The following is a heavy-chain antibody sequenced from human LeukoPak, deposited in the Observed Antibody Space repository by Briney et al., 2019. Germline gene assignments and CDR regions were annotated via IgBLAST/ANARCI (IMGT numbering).Heavy chain of an antibody. CDR1: GGSFSGYY. J-gene: IGHJ4*02. CDR3: ARDRGAAGTVNDY. D-gene: IGHD6-13*01. CDR2: INHSGST. V-gene: IGHV4-34*01. Sequence: SETLSLTCAVYGGSFSGYYWSWIRQPPGRGLEWIGEINHSGSTNYNPSLKSRVTISVDTSKNQFSLKLSSVTAADTAVYYCARDRGAAGTVNDYWCQGTLVTVSS.